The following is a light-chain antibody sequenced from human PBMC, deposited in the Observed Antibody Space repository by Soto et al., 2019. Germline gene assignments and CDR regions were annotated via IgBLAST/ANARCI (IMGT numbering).Light chain of an antibody. CDR3: HQFNNRPPT. Sequence: TVMTQSPATLSASPGERATLSCRASQSVGNNIAWYQQKPGQAPRLLIYLASFRATGIPARFSGSGSGTEFTLTVTSLQSEDFAVYYCHQFNNRPPTFXGGTKADIK. V-gene: IGKV3-15*01. CDR1: QSVGNN. J-gene: IGKJ4*01. CDR2: LAS.